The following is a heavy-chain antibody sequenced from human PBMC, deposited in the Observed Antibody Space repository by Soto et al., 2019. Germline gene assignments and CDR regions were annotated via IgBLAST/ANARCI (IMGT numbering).Heavy chain of an antibody. D-gene: IGHD1-26*01. Sequence: GGSLRLSCAASGFTFSSYGMHWVRQAPGKGLEWVAVIWYDGSNKYYADSVKGRFTISRDNSKNTLYLQMNSLRAEDTAVYYCARAFDAGQPGAFRYFDYWGQGTLVTVSS. CDR3: ARAFDAGQPGAFRYFDY. J-gene: IGHJ4*02. CDR1: GFTFSSYG. CDR2: IWYDGSNK. V-gene: IGHV3-33*01.